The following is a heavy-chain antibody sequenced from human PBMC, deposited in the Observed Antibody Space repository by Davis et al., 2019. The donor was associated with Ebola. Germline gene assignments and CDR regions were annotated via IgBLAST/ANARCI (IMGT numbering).Heavy chain of an antibody. J-gene: IGHJ2*01. D-gene: IGHD6-19*01. V-gene: IGHV4-59*11. CDR3: ARAGSSGWYFDL. CDR1: GGSISSHY. CDR2: IYYSGST. Sequence: MPSETLSPTCTLPGGSISSHYWSWIRQPPGKGLEWIGYIYYSGSTNYNPSLKSRFTISVDTSKNQFSLKLRSVTAADTAVYYCARAGSSGWYFDLWGRGTLVTVSS.